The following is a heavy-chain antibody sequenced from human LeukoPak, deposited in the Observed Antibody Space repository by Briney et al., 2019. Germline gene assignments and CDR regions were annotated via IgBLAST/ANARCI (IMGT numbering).Heavy chain of an antibody. CDR3: ARGEGGYNYAF. D-gene: IGHD5-24*01. CDR1: VYSFTSYW. J-gene: IGHJ4*02. Sequence: GESLKISCKTSVYSFTSYWIAWVRQIPGKGLEWVGIINPADSDTRYSLSLQGQVTISADRSISTAYLQWSSLKASDTAIYYCARGEGGYNYAFWGQGTPVSVSS. V-gene: IGHV5-51*01. CDR2: INPADSDT.